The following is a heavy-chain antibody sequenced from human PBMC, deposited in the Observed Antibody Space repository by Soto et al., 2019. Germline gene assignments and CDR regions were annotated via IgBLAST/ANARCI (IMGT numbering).Heavy chain of an antibody. CDR1: GFTFSSYG. J-gene: IGHJ6*02. V-gene: IGHV3-30*18. CDR3: AKDLGYCSGGSCYSSPLDV. CDR2: ISYDGSNK. Sequence: GSLRLSCAASGFTFSSYGIHWVRQAPGKGLEWVAVISYDGSNKYYAESVKGRFTISRDNSKNTLYLQMNSLRAEDTAVYYCAKDLGYCSGGSCYSSPLDVWGQGTTVTVSS. D-gene: IGHD2-15*01.